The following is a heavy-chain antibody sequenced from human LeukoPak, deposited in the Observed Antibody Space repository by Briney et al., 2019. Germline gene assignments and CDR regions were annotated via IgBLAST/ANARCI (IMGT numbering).Heavy chain of an antibody. CDR2: IYYSGST. Sequence: SETLSLTCTVSGDSITNGGYYWTWIRQHPGKGLEWIGYIYYSGSTYYNPSLKSRVSISVDMSKNQFSLKLSSVTAADTAVYYCARDPYDSSGHYGMDVWGQGTTVTVSS. V-gene: IGHV4-31*03. CDR3: ARDPYDSSGHYGMDV. J-gene: IGHJ6*02. CDR1: GDSITNGGYY. D-gene: IGHD3-22*01.